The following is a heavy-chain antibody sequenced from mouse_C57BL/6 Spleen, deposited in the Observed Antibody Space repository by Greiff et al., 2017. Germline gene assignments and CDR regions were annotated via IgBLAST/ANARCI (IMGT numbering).Heavy chain of an antibody. Sequence: VQLQQSGAELVRPGTSVKVSCKASGYAFTNYLIEWVKQRPGQGLEWIGVINPGSGGTNYNEKFKGKATLTADKSSSTAYMQLSSLTSEDSAVYFCARREGLRAMDHWGQGTSVTVSS. J-gene: IGHJ4*01. CDR3: ARREGLRAMDH. V-gene: IGHV1-54*01. CDR1: GYAFTNYL. CDR2: INPGSGGT.